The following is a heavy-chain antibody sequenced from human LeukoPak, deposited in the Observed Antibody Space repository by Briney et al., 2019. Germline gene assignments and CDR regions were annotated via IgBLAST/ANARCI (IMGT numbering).Heavy chain of an antibody. V-gene: IGHV3-7*01. CDR3: ARDGGVPDAFDI. CDR2: IKRDGSEK. J-gene: IGHJ3*02. D-gene: IGHD3-16*01. CDR1: GFTFSSYW. Sequence: GGTLRLSCAAPGFTFSSYWMSWVRQAPGKGLEWVANIKRDGSEKYYVDSVKGRFTISRDNAKNSLYLQMNSMRAEDTAVYYCARDGGVPDAFDIWGQGTMVTVSS.